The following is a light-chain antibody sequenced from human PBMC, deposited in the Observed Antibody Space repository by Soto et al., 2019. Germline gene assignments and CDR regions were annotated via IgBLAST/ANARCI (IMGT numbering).Light chain of an antibody. CDR2: AAS. Sequence: DIQRTQSPSFLSPSIGESVTITCRASQVISTSLAWYQVKPGKDTKLLIYAASTLESGVTSTFSGSGSGTDFTLTIRSMQPEEFATYYCQQSYSTPRTCGQGNKVDIK. CDR3: QQSYSTPRT. V-gene: IGKV1-39*01. CDR1: QVISTS. J-gene: IGKJ1*01.